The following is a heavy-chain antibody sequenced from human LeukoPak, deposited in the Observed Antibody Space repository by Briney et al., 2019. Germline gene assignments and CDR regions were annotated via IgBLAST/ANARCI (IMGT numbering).Heavy chain of an antibody. Sequence: ASVKVSCKASGYTFTSYYMHWVRQAPGQGLEWMGIINPSGGSTSYAQKFQGRVTITADTSTDTAYMELSSLRSEDTAVYYCATLPPVAVVVPAATIPSGPGDYWGQGTLVTVSS. CDR1: GYTFTSYY. CDR3: ATLPPVAVVVPAATIPSGPGDY. D-gene: IGHD2-2*01. CDR2: INPSGGST. J-gene: IGHJ4*02. V-gene: IGHV1-46*01.